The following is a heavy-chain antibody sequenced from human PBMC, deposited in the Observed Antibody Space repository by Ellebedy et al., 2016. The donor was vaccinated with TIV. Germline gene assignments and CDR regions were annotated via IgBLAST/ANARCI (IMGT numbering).Heavy chain of an antibody. CDR1: GFTFSMFT. J-gene: IGHJ4*02. V-gene: IGHV3-21*01. Sequence: GGSLRLXCAASGFTFSMFTMNWVRQAPGKGLEWVSSISVSGSYIYYADSVKGRFTISRDNAQNSLYLQMNSLRAEDTAVYYCARADTGYCSSTSCFLDLDYWGQGTLVTVSS. CDR3: ARADTGYCSSTSCFLDLDY. CDR2: ISVSGSYI. D-gene: IGHD2-2*01.